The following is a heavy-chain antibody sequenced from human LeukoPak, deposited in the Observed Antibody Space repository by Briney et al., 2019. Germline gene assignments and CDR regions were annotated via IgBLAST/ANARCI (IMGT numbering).Heavy chain of an antibody. Sequence: SETLSLTCTVSGGSISSYYWSWIRQPAGKGLEWIGRIYTSGSTNYNPSLKSRVTMSVDTSKNQFSLKLSSVTAADTAVYYYARGPTITMVRGVIPSRAFDIWGQGTMVTVSS. CDR3: ARGPTITMVRGVIPSRAFDI. CDR1: GGSISSYY. J-gene: IGHJ3*02. D-gene: IGHD3-10*01. CDR2: IYTSGST. V-gene: IGHV4-4*07.